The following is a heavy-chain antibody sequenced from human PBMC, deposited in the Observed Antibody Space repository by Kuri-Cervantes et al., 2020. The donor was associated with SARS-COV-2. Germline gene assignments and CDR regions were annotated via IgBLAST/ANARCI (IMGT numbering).Heavy chain of an antibody. D-gene: IGHD6-6*01. CDR1: GFTFSSYA. J-gene: IGHJ4*02. Sequence: GGSLRLSCAASGFTFSSYAMHWVRQAPGKGLEWVAVISYDGSNKYYADSVKGRFTISRDNSKNTLYLQMNSLRAEDTAVYHCARMYSSSSGYYFDYWGQGTLVTVSS. CDR2: ISYDGSNK. CDR3: ARMYSSSSGYYFDY. V-gene: IGHV3-30-3*01.